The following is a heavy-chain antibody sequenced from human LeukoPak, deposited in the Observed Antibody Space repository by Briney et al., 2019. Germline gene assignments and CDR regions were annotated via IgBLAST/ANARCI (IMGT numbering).Heavy chain of an antibody. J-gene: IGHJ4*02. V-gene: IGHV4-4*07. D-gene: IGHD2-21*01. CDR3: ARESPNGDWNI. Sequence: SETPSLTCTVSGDSINNFYYIWIRQPAGKGPEWIGRIYSSGSTNYNASLKSRVTMSVDASKNQFSLQLTSVSAADTAVYYCARESPNGDWNIWGQGILVTVSS. CDR1: GDSINNFY. CDR2: IYSSGST.